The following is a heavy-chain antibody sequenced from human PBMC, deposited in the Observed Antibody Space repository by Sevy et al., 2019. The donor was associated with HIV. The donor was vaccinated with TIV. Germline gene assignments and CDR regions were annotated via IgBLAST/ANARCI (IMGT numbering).Heavy chain of an antibody. D-gene: IGHD2-15*01. Sequence: GALRLSCAASGFTFSSYWMHWVHQAPGKGLVWVSRINSDGSSTSYADSVKGRFTISRDNAKNTLYLQMNSLRAEDTAVYYCARVRRIGGSAFDIWGQGTMVTVSS. J-gene: IGHJ3*02. CDR3: ARVRRIGGSAFDI. CDR2: INSDGSST. V-gene: IGHV3-74*01. CDR1: GFTFSSYW.